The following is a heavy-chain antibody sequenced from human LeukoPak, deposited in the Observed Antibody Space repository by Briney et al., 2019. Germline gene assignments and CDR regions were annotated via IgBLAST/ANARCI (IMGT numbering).Heavy chain of an antibody. CDR1: GGSFSGYY. D-gene: IGHD4-11*01. CDR2: INHSGST. J-gene: IGHJ4*02. V-gene: IGHV4-34*01. Sequence: SETLSLTCAVYGGSFSGYYWSWIRQPPEKGLEWIGEINHSGSTNYNPSLKSRVTISVDTSKNQFSLKLSSVTAADTAVYYCARSRDYSDYPLAYWGQGTLVTVSS. CDR3: ARSRDYSDYPLAY.